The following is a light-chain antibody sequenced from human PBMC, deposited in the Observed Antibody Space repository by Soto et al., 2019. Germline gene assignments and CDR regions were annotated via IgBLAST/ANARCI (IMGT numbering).Light chain of an antibody. CDR1: QSVNSN. CDR3: QQYNSYSRT. CDR2: GAS. J-gene: IGKJ1*01. V-gene: IGKV3-15*01. Sequence: ETVMTQSPATLSVSPGERATLSCRASQSVNSNLAWYQQKLGQAPRVLIFGASTRATGIPARFSGSGSGTEFTLTISSLQPDDFATYYCQQYNSYSRTFGQGTKVDIK.